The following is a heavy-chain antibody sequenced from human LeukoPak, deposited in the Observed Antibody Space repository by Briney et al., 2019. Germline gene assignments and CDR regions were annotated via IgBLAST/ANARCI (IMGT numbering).Heavy chain of an antibody. J-gene: IGHJ5*02. CDR2: IYSGGST. CDR1: GFTVSSNY. V-gene: IGHV3-66*02. D-gene: IGHD3-3*01. CDR3: ARDLSPQIYDFWSGYVS. Sequence: GGSLRLSCAASGFTVSSNYMSWVRQAPGKGLEWVSVIYSGGSTYFADSVKRRFTISSDNSKNNLYLQMHSLRAEDTAVYYCARDLSPQIYDFWSGYVSWGQGPLVPVST.